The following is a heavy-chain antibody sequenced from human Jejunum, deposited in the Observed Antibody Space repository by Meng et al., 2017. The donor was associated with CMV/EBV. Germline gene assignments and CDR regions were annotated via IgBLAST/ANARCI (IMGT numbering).Heavy chain of an antibody. CDR1: CGSISNHY. V-gene: IGHV4-4*07. Sequence: QGQLQGSGPGLVKPSETLSLTCTVSCGSISNHYWSWIRQSAGKGLEWIGRFYSSDTYNYHPSLNSRLTMSLDTSKNQFSLNLSPVTAADTAIYYCARGPGASTREGFDYWGLGTLVTVSS. CDR2: FYSSDTY. CDR3: ARGPGASTREGFDY. D-gene: IGHD1-26*01. J-gene: IGHJ4*02.